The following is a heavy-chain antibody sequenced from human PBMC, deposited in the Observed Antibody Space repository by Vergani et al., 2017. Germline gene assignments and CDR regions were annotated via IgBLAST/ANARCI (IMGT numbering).Heavy chain of an antibody. CDR3: ARWVVVAAVNYGMDV. CDR1: GYSFTSYW. D-gene: IGHD2-15*01. V-gene: IGHV5-51*01. J-gene: IGHJ6*02. CDR2: IYPGDSDT. Sequence: EVQLVQSGAEVKKPGESLKISCKGSGYSFTSYWIGWVRQMPGKGLEWMGIIYPGDSDTRYSPSFQGQVTISADKSISTDYLQWSSLKASDTAMYYCARWVVVAAVNYGMDVWGQGTMVTVSS.